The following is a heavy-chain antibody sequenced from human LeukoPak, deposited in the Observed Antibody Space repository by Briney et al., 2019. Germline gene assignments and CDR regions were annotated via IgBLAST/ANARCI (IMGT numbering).Heavy chain of an antibody. D-gene: IGHD3-22*01. CDR3: ARRPYYCDSSGNYYFDY. CDR1: AYSLTSFG. V-gene: IGHV5-51*01. Sequence: GQSLKISCKGPAYSLTSFGIGWVRQMPGKGMEWMGIIYSGNSDTRYSPSFQGQGTISADKSISTAYLQRSSLKASDTAMYYCARRPYYCDSSGNYYFDYWGQGTLVTVSS. CDR2: IYSGNSDT. J-gene: IGHJ4*02.